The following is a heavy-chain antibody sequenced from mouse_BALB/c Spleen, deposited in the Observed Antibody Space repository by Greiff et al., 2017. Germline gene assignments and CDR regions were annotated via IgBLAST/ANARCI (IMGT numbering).Heavy chain of an antibody. D-gene: IGHD2-3*01. CDR1: GFTFSSYA. CDR2: ISSGGST. V-gene: IGHV5-6-5*01. Sequence: EVKLMESGGGLVKPGGSLKLSCAASGFTFSSYAMSWVRQTPEKRLEWVASISSGGSTYYPDSVKGRFTISRDNARNILYLQMSSLRSEDTAMYYCARRDGYIDYWGQGTTLTVSS. J-gene: IGHJ2*01. CDR3: ARRDGYIDY.